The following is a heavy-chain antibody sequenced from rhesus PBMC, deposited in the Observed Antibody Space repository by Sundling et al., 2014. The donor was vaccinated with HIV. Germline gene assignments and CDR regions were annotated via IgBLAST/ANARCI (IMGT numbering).Heavy chain of an antibody. CDR2: IYASGGRT. D-gene: IGHD6-25*01. CDR3: AKSYSGPFDS. CDR1: GASISSNF. J-gene: IGHJ4*01. V-gene: IGHV4S2*01. Sequence: QVQLQESGPGLVKPSETLPLTCAVSGASISSNFWSWIRQAPGKGLEWIGRIYASGGRTDYNPSLKSRVTISMDTSKNHFSLNLNSVTVADTAVYYCAKSYSGPFDSWGRGGLVTVSS.